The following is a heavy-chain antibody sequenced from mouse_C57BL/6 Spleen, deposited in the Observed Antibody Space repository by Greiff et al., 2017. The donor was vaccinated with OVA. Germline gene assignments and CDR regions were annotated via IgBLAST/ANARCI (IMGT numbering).Heavy chain of an antibody. CDR2: ISDGGSYT. D-gene: IGHD2-5*01. CDR3: ARADYSNYFDY. CDR1: GFTFSSYA. Sequence: EVMLVESGGGLVKPGGSLKLSCAASGFTFSSYAMSWVRQTPEKRLEWVATISDGGSYTYYPDNVKGRFTISRDNAKNNLYLQMSHLKSEDTAMYYCARADYSNYFDYWGQGTTLTVSS. J-gene: IGHJ2*01. V-gene: IGHV5-4*03.